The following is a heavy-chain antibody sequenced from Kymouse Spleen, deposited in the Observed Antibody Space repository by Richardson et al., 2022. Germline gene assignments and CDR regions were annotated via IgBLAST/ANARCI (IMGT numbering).Heavy chain of an antibody. D-gene: IGHD6-6*01. J-gene: IGHJ2*01. Sequence: QVQLQESGPGLVKPSGTLSLTCAVSGGSISSSNWWSWVRQPPGKGLEWIGEIYHSGSTNYNPSLKSRVTISVDKSKNQFSLKLSSVTAADTAVYYCARTAYSSSSLSYWYFDLWGRGTLVTVSS. CDR3: ARTAYSSSSLSYWYFDL. CDR2: IYHSGST. V-gene: IGHV4-4*02. CDR1: GGSISSSNW.